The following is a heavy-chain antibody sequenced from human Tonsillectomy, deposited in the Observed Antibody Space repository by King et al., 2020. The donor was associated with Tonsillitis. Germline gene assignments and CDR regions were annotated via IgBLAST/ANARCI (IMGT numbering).Heavy chain of an antibody. CDR2: IYYGGST. CDR1: GGSISSTNHY. V-gene: IGHV4-39*01. D-gene: IGHD3-3*01. J-gene: IGHJ3*02. Sequence: QLQESGPGLVKPSETLSLTCTVSGGSISSTNHYWGWIRQPPGKGLEWIATIYYGGSTYYNPSLGSRVSISVDTSKNPFSLQLKSVTAADTAVYYCARLHGTYYDFWSGLGAFDIWGHGTMVSVSS. CDR3: ARLHGTYYDFWSGLGAFDI.